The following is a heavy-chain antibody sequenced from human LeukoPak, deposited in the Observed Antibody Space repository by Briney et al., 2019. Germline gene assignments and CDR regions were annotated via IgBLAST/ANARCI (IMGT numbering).Heavy chain of an antibody. CDR1: GFTFRSYG. D-gene: IGHD3-10*01. CDR3: ARDGGSGSYTFDY. Sequence: GGSLRLSCAASGFTFRSYGMSWVRQAPGKGLEWVSSISGSGGSTYFADSVKGRFTISRDNSKNTLYLQMNSLRAEGTAVYYCARDGGSGSYTFDYWGQGTLVTVSS. V-gene: IGHV3-23*01. CDR2: ISGSGGST. J-gene: IGHJ4*02.